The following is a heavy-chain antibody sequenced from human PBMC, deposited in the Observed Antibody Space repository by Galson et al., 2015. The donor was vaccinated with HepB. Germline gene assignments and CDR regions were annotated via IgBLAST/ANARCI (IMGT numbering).Heavy chain of an antibody. CDR1: GGTFSSYT. D-gene: IGHD3-10*01. J-gene: IGHJ4*02. CDR2: IIPILGIA. CDR3: AREHYYGSGRAAIDY. Sequence: SVKVSCKASGGTFSSYTISWVRQAPGQGLEWMGRIIPILGIANYAQKFQGRVTITADKSTSTAYMELSSLRSEDTAVYYCAREHYYGSGRAAIDYWGQGTLVTVSS. V-gene: IGHV1-69*04.